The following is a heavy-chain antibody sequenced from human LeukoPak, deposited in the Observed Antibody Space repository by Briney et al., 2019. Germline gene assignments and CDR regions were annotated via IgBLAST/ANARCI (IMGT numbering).Heavy chain of an antibody. D-gene: IGHD3-16*01. V-gene: IGHV1-46*01. CDR3: ARGSPGDTPSDY. CDR1: GYTFTGYY. Sequence: ASVKVSCKASGYTFTGYYMHWVRQAPGQGLERMGIINPSGGSTSYAQKFQGRVTMTRDTSTSTVYMELSSLRSEDTAVYYCARGSPGDTPSDYWGQGTLVTVSS. J-gene: IGHJ4*02. CDR2: INPSGGST.